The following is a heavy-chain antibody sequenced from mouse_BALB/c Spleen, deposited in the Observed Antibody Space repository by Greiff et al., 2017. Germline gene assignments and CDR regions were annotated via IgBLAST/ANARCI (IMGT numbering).Heavy chain of an antibody. Sequence: QVQLQQSGPELVKPGASVKMSCKASGYTFTDYVISWVKQRTGQGLEWIGEIYPGSGSTYYNEKFKGKATLTADKSSNTAYMQLSSLTNEDSAVYYCTAYYYGSSYELYYFDYWGQGTTLTVSS. CDR1: GYTFTDYV. J-gene: IGHJ2*01. D-gene: IGHD1-1*01. V-gene: IGHV1-81*01. CDR2: IYPGSGST. CDR3: TAYYYGSSYELYYFDY.